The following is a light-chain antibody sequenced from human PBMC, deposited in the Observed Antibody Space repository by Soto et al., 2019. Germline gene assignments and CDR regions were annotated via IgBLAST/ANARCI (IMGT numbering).Light chain of an antibody. CDR3: QQYGSSSTWT. V-gene: IGKV3-20*01. CDR2: AAS. Sequence: EIVLTQSPGTLSLSPGERATLSCRASQSVSSAYLAWYQHKPGQPPTLLLYAASSRVTGIPDTFSGSGSGTDFPRTITRPEPEDVAVYYCQQYGSSSTWTCGQGPKVEIK. CDR1: QSVSSAY. J-gene: IGKJ1*01.